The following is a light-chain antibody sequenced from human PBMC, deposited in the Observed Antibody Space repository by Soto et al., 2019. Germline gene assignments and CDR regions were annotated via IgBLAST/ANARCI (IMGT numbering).Light chain of an antibody. V-gene: IGKV3-15*01. CDR2: GAS. CDR3: KQYNNWPT. Sequence: EIVMTHSPATLSVSPLERATLSFSSSQSVIINLAWYQQKPGQAPRLLIYGASTRATGIPARFSGSGSGKEFTLTISSLQSEDFAVYYCKQYNNWPTFGQGTRLEIK. J-gene: IGKJ5*01. CDR1: QSVIIN.